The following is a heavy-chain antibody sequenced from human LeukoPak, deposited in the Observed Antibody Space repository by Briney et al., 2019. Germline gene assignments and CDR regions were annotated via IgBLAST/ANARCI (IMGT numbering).Heavy chain of an antibody. V-gene: IGHV3-72*01. CDR3: TGLATSDYSPSE. J-gene: IGHJ4*02. CDR1: EFIFSDHY. D-gene: IGHD4-17*01. Sequence: PGGSLRLSCAASEFIFSDHYMDWVRQAPGMGLEWIGRSRDKGRSYTTEYAASVQGRFTISRDDSKNSLFLQMNSLKAEDTAVYYCTGLATSDYSPSEWGQGTLVTVSS. CDR2: SRDKGRSYTT.